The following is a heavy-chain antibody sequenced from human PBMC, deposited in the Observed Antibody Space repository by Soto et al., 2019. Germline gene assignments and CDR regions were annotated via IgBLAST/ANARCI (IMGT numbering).Heavy chain of an antibody. J-gene: IGHJ5*02. D-gene: IGHD2-2*01. CDR3: ARNLEDIVVVPAAAIPTNWFDP. CDR2: IYYSGST. V-gene: IGHV4-39*01. Sequence: PSETMCLTCTVAGGYIRSSGYYWGWIQQPPGKGLEWIGSIYYSGSTYYNPSLKSRVTISVDTSKNQFSLKLSSVTAADTAVYYCARNLEDIVVVPAAAIPTNWFDPWGQGTLVTVPQ. CDR1: GGYIRSSGYY.